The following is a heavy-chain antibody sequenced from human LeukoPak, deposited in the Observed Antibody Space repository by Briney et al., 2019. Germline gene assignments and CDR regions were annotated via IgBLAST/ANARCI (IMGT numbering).Heavy chain of an antibody. Sequence: GGSLRLSCAVSGITLSNYDMSWVRQAPGKGLEWVAGISGSGGGTNYADSVKGRFTISRNHSKNTLYLQMNSLRAEDTAVYFCAKRGVVIRVFLVGFHKEANYFDSWGQGALVTVSS. CDR2: ISGSGGGT. D-gene: IGHD3-10*01. J-gene: IGHJ4*02. CDR1: GITLSNYD. CDR3: AKRGVVIRVFLVGFHKEANYFDS. V-gene: IGHV3-23*01.